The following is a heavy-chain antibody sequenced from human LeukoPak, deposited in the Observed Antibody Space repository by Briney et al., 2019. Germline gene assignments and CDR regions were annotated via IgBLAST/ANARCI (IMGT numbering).Heavy chain of an antibody. J-gene: IGHJ4*02. CDR2: IRYDGSNK. CDR3: AKDLEMATNSGRYFDN. D-gene: IGHD5-24*01. V-gene: IGHV3-30*02. CDR1: GFTFSSYG. Sequence: PGGSLRLSCAASGFTFSSYGMHWVRQAPGKGLEWVAFIRYDGSNKYYADSVKGRFTISRDNSKNTLYLQMNSLRPEDTALYYCAKDLEMATNSGRYFDNWGQGTLVTVSS.